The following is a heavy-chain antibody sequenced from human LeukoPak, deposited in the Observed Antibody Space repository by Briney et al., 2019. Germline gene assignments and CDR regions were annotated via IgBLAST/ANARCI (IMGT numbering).Heavy chain of an antibody. CDR3: ARDHDWGFDY. D-gene: IGHD2-21*01. Sequence: GGSLRLSCAASGFTFSSYAMNWVRQAPGKGLEWISYISPTYTIYYSDSVRGRFTISRDNAKNSLFLQMNSLRDEDTAVYFCARDHDWGFDYWGPGTLVAVSS. CDR1: GFTFSSYA. J-gene: IGHJ4*02. CDR2: ISPTYTI. V-gene: IGHV3-48*02.